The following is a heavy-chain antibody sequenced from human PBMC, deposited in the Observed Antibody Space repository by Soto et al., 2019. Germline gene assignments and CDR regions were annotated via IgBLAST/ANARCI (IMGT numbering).Heavy chain of an antibody. J-gene: IGHJ4*02. CDR3: AAVTYNWNDAGDY. V-gene: IGHV1-58*01. Sequence: QMQLVQSGPEVKKPGTSVKVSCKASGFTFTSSAVQWVRQARGQRLEWIGWIVVGSGNTNYAQKFQERVTITRDMSTSTAYMELSSVRSEDTAVYYCAAVTYNWNDAGDYWGQGTLVTVSS. CDR1: GFTFTSSA. CDR2: IVVGSGNT. D-gene: IGHD1-20*01.